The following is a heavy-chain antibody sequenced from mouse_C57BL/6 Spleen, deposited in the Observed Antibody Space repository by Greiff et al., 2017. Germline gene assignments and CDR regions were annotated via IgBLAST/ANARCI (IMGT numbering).Heavy chain of an antibody. V-gene: IGHV1-82*01. Sequence: QVQLQQSGPELVKPGASVKISCKASGYAFSSSWMNWVKQRPGKGLEWIGRIYPGDGDTNYNGKFKGKATLTADKSSSTAFMQLSSLASADSAFSFCSYGAQSTFDYGGQGTTLTVS. CDR3: SYGAQSTFDY. CDR1: GYAFSSSW. CDR2: IYPGDGDT. J-gene: IGHJ2*01. D-gene: IGHD3-2*02.